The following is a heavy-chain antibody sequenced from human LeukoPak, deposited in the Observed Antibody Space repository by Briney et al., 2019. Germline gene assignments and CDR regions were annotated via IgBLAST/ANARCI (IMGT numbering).Heavy chain of an antibody. CDR1: GGSVSSSSYY. V-gene: IGHV4-39*07. J-gene: IGHJ4*02. CDR3: ASGYYYDSSGYYQFDY. Sequence: MSSETLSLTCTVSGGSVSSSSYYWGWIRQPPGKGLEWIGSIYYSGSTYYNPSLKSRVTISVDTSKNQFSLKLSSVTAADTAVYYCASGYYYDSSGYYQFDYWGQGTLVTVSS. CDR2: IYYSGST. D-gene: IGHD3-22*01.